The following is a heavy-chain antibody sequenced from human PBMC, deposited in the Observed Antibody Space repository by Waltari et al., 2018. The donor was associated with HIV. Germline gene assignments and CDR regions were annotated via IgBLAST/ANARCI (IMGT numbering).Heavy chain of an antibody. CDR3: VKDSGRAADVFDL. Sequence: QLFESGGGLVEPGGSLILSCAASGFIFPDFAMDWVRQAPGKGLEWVSAIRGGGETFYADSVKGRFTISRDNSKNTLYLQMNSLRADDAAVYYCVKDSGRAADVFDLWGQGTMVTVSS. D-gene: IGHD3-10*01. CDR1: GFIFPDFA. V-gene: IGHV3-23*01. J-gene: IGHJ3*01. CDR2: IRGGGET.